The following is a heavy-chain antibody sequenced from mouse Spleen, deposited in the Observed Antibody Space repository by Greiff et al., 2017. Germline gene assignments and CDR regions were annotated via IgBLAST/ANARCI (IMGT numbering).Heavy chain of an antibody. J-gene: IGHJ2*01. CDR2: IDPSDSYT. V-gene: IGHV1-69*02. D-gene: IGHD2-3*01. CDR3: ARRGYYAYFDY. CDR1: GYTFTSYW. Sequence: QVQLQQPGAELVKPGASVKLSCKASGYTFTSYWMHWVKQRPGQGLEWIGEIDPSDSYTNYNQKFKGKATLTVDKSSSTAYMQLSSLTSEDSAVYYCARRGYYAYFDYWGQGTTLTVSS.